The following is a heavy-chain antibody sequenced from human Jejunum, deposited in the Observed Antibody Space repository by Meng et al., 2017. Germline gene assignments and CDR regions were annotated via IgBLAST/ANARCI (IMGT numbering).Heavy chain of an antibody. D-gene: IGHD1-20*01. CDR2: LNPSNGDT. J-gene: IGHJ4*02. CDR1: GYSFTNYF. V-gene: IGHV1-2*06. Sequence: QVQLVQSGAEVKKPGASVKVSCKAAGYSFTNYFMQWVRQAPGQGLEWMGRLNPSNGDTDSAQQFQGRLTMTRGTSINTAYMELNTLRSEDTAIYYCAMYNWNEPPSWGQGTLVTVSS. CDR3: AMYNWNEPPS.